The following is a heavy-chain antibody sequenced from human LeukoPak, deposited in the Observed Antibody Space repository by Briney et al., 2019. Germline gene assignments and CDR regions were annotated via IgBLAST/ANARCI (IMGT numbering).Heavy chain of an antibody. CDR2: IYHSGTT. Sequence: KPSETLSLTCAVSDYSISSGYYWGWIRPPPGKGLEWIGSIYHSGTTYCNPSLKSRVTISVDTSKNQFSLKLSSVTAADTAVYYCARHPTSGSYSWGQGTLVTVSS. V-gene: IGHV4-38-2*01. CDR3: ARHPTSGSYS. CDR1: DYSISSGYY. J-gene: IGHJ4*02. D-gene: IGHD1-26*01.